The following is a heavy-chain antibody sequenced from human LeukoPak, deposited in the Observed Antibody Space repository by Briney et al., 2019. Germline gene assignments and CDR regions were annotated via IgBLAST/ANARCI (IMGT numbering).Heavy chain of an antibody. D-gene: IGHD1-1*01. Sequence: GESLQISCKGSGYSFTDYWIGWVRQLPGKGLEWMGIIYPGDSDIRYSPSFQGQVTISADRSISTAYLQWSSLKASDTAMYYCARPSLGGTQGSAFDYWGQGTLVIVSS. CDR2: IYPGDSDI. CDR1: GYSFTDYW. J-gene: IGHJ4*02. CDR3: ARPSLGGTQGSAFDY. V-gene: IGHV5-51*01.